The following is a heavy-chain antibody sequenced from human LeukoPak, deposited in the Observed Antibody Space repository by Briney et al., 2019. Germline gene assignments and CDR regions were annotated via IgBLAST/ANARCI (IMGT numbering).Heavy chain of an antibody. CDR3: ARTKSEPTYGQHHGLDN. D-gene: IGHD3-10*01. CDR1: GITFTDHY. CDR2: ISTSGRTI. V-gene: IGHV3-11*01. J-gene: IGHJ4*02. Sequence: GGSLRLSCAASGITFTDHYMNWIRQAPGKGLQWLSYISTSGRTIAYADSVKGRFTIARDNAKNSLYLQMNSLRADDTAVYYCARTKSEPTYGQHHGLDNWGQGTLVTVSS.